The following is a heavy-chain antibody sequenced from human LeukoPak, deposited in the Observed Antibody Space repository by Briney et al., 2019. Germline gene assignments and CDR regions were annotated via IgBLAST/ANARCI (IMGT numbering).Heavy chain of an antibody. V-gene: IGHV3-21*01. CDR3: VREVIVIAAAEAFDY. CDR1: GFSFSSYS. J-gene: IGHJ4*02. D-gene: IGHD6-13*01. Sequence: GDSLRLSCAASGFSFSSYSMNWVRQAPGKGLEWVSFISSSSNFIYYADSVKGRFTISRDNAKNSVSLQMHSLRVEDTAVYYCVREVIVIAAAEAFDYWGQGTLVTVSS. CDR2: ISSSSNFI.